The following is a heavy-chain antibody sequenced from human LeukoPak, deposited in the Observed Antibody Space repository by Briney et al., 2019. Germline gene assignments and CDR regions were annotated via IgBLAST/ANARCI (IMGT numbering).Heavy chain of an antibody. D-gene: IGHD5-18*01. J-gene: IGHJ5*02. Sequence: PSETLSLTCTVSGGPISSYHWSWIRQPPGKGLEWIGYIYYSGSTNYNPSLKSRVTISVDTSKNQFSLKLRSVTAADTAVYYCARHTAMVHRIDPWGQGTLVTVSS. CDR2: IYYSGST. CDR1: GGPISSYH. V-gene: IGHV4-59*08. CDR3: ARHTAMVHRIDP.